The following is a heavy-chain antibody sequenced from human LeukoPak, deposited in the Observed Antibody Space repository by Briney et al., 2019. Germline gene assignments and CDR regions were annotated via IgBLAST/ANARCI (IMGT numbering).Heavy chain of an antibody. CDR2: IYSGGIT. Sequence: GGSLRLSCAASGFTVSTNYMSWVRQAPGKGLEWVSIIYSGGITYYADSVKGRFTISRDNSKNRLYLQMNSLRAEDTAVYYCAHCSNIGCYAGIGYYYGMDVWGQGTTVTVSS. CDR3: AHCSNIGCYAGIGYYYGMDV. J-gene: IGHJ6*02. D-gene: IGHD2-2*01. V-gene: IGHV3-66*01. CDR1: GFTVSTNY.